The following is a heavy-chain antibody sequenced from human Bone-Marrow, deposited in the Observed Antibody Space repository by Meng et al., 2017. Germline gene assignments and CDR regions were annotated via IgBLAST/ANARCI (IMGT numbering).Heavy chain of an antibody. J-gene: IGHJ4*02. CDR1: GGSFSGYY. V-gene: IGHV4-34*01. D-gene: IGHD6-19*01. CDR2: INHSGST. Sequence: SETLSLTCAVYGGSFSGYYWSWIRQPPGKGLEWIGEINHSGSTNYNPSLKSRVTISVDKSKNQFSLKLSSVTAADTAVYYCASVSSGWYSDHYWGQGTLVTVSS. CDR3: ASVSSGWYSDHY.